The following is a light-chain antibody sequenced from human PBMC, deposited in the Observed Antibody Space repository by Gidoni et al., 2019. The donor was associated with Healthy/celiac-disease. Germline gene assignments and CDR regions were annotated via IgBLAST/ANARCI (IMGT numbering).Light chain of an antibody. CDR1: QSLLHSNGYNY. Sequence: DIVMTQSPLSLPVTPGEPASISCRSSQSLLHSNGYNYLDWYLQKPGQSPQLQIYLGSNRASGVPDRFSGSGSGTDFTLKISRVEAEDVGVYYCMQALQTPAYTFGQGTKLEIK. CDR2: LGS. V-gene: IGKV2-28*01. CDR3: MQALQTPAYT. J-gene: IGKJ2*01.